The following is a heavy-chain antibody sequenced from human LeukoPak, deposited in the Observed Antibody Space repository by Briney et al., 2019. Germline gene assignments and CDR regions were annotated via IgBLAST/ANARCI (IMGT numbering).Heavy chain of an antibody. V-gene: IGHV3-30-3*01. CDR2: ISYDGSNQ. CDR3: ARSGTAAAGDY. D-gene: IGHD6-13*01. Sequence: PGGSLRLSCAASGFTFSNYAMHWVRQAPGKGLQWVAVISYDGSNQYYADSVKGRFTISRDNSKNTLYLQMNSLRAGDTAVYYCARSGTAAAGDYWGQGTLVTVSS. CDR1: GFTFSNYA. J-gene: IGHJ4*02.